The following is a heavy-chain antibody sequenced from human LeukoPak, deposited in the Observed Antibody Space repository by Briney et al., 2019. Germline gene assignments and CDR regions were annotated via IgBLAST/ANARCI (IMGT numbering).Heavy chain of an antibody. CDR1: GGSISSYY. Sequence: SETLSLTCTVSGGSISSYYWSWIRQPAGKGLEWIGRIYTSGSTNYNPSLKSRVTISVDTSKNQFSLKLSSVTAADTAVYYCARDWLGYCSSTSCYNYYYYYMDVWGKGTTVTVSS. CDR3: ARDWLGYCSSTSCYNYYYYYMDV. D-gene: IGHD2-2*01. CDR2: IYTSGST. V-gene: IGHV4-4*07. J-gene: IGHJ6*03.